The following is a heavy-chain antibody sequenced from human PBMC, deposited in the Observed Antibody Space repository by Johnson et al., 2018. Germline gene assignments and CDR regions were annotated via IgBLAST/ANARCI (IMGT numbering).Heavy chain of an antibody. CDR3: ARAHWSSTSCYTSAFEI. D-gene: IGHD2-2*02. V-gene: IGHV3-33*01. CDR2: IWYAGSNK. Sequence: QVQLVESGGGVVQPGRSLRLSCAASGFTFSSYGMHWVRQAPGKGLEWVAVIWYAGSNKYYADSVKGRFTISRDNSNNTLYLQMNSLRAEDTAVYYCARAHWSSTSCYTSAFEIWVQGAMVTVSS. CDR1: GFTFSSYG. J-gene: IGHJ3*02.